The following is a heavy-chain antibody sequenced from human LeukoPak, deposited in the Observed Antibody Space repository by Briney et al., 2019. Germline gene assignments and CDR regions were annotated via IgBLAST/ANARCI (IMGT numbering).Heavy chain of an antibody. CDR2: IYTSGST. J-gene: IGHJ5*02. CDR1: GGSLSSGSYY. V-gene: IGHV4-61*02. D-gene: IGHD2-2*01. Sequence: SQTLSLTCTVSGGSLSSGSYYWSWIRQPAGKGLEWIGRIYTSGSTNYNPSLKSRVTISVDTSKNQFSLKLRSVTAADTAVYYCAREALVVVPAATYNWFDPWGQGTLVTVSS. CDR3: AREALVVVPAATYNWFDP.